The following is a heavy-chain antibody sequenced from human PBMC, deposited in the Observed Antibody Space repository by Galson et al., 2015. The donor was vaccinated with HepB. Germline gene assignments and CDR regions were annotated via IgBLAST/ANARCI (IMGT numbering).Heavy chain of an antibody. J-gene: IGHJ6*02. V-gene: IGHV3-23*01. Sequence: SLRLSCAASGSTFSSHAMSWVRQAPGKGLEWVSAISGSGGGTYYADSVKGRFTIYRDNSKNTLYLQMNSLRAEDTAVYYCAKDVGSYWNDYGVDVWGQGTTGTVSS. CDR1: GSTFSSHA. CDR3: AKDVGSYWNDYGVDV. D-gene: IGHD1-1*01. CDR2: ISGSGGGT.